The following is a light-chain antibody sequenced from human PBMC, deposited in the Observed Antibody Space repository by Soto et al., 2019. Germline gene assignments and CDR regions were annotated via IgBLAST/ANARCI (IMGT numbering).Light chain of an antibody. Sequence: QSVLTQPPSVSGAPGQRVTISCTGGSSNIGAHYDVHWYQQLPGTAPKLLIYANNNRPSGVPDRFSGSKSGTSASLAISGLQAEDEADYYCQSYDSSLSAYVFGDGTKLT. CDR2: ANN. J-gene: IGLJ1*01. CDR1: SSNIGAHYD. CDR3: QSYDSSLSAYV. V-gene: IGLV1-40*01.